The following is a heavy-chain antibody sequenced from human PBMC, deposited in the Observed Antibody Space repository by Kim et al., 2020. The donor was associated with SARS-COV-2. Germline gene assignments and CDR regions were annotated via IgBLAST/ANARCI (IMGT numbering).Heavy chain of an antibody. J-gene: IGHJ2*01. CDR3: ARGSSYYDSSGYYHWYFDL. D-gene: IGHD3-22*01. CDR1: GGSISSYY. Sequence: SETLSLTCTVSGGSISSYYWSWIRQPPGKGLEWIGYIYYSGSTNYNPSLKSRVTISVDTSKNQFSLKLSSVTAADTAVYYCARGSSYYDSSGYYHWYFDLWGRGTLVTVSS. V-gene: IGHV4-59*08. CDR2: IYYSGST.